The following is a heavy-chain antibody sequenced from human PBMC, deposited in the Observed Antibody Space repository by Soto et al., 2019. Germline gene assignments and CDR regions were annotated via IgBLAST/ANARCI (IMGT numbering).Heavy chain of an antibody. CDR3: ARDLLDTTVDYYFDS. CDR1: GGSLSSGTYY. CDR2: IYHSGSS. J-gene: IGHJ4*02. D-gene: IGHD4-17*01. Sequence: PSETLSLTCTVSGGSLSSGTYYWSWIRQPPGKGLEWIGYIYHSGSSQSNPSLKSRVTISIDTSKNQFSLELRSVTAADTAVYYCARDLLDTTVDYYFDSWGLGRLVTVSS. V-gene: IGHV4-30-4*01.